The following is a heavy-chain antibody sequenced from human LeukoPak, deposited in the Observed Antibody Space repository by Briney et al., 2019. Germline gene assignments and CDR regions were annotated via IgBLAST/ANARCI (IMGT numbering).Heavy chain of an antibody. V-gene: IGHV3-48*03. CDR1: GFTFSSYE. Sequence: GGSLRLSCAASGFTFSSYEMNWVRQAPGKGLEWVSYISSSGSTIYYADSVKGRFTISRDNAKNSLYLQMNSLRADDTAVYYCAGVGREAVDYWGQGTLVTVSS. J-gene: IGHJ4*02. CDR2: ISSSGSTI. CDR3: AGVGREAVDY. D-gene: IGHD1-26*01.